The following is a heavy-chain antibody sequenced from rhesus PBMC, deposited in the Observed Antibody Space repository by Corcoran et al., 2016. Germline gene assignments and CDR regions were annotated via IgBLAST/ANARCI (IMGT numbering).Heavy chain of an antibody. D-gene: IGHD5-42*01. J-gene: IGHJ4*01. CDR3: ARAGIRFDY. Sequence: QVQLQESGPGLVKPSETLSLTCAVSGGPISSNYWSWIRQPPGKGLGWIGRISGSGGNTAPTPSLKGRVTISPDTSKNQFSLKLSSVTAADTAVYYCARAGIRFDYWGQGVLVTVSS. V-gene: IGHV4-160*01. CDR1: GGPISSNY. CDR2: ISGSGGNT.